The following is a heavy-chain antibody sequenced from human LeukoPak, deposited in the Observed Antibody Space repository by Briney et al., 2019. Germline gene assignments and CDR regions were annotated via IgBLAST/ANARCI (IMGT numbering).Heavy chain of an antibody. Sequence: GASVKVSCKASGGTFSSYAISWVRQAPGQGLEWMGRIIPILGIANYAQKFQGRVTITADESTSTAYMELSSLRSEDTAVYYCARGWHSNYVFDYWGQGTLVTVSS. CDR1: GGTFSSYA. CDR3: ARGWHSNYVFDY. J-gene: IGHJ4*02. V-gene: IGHV1-69*04. CDR2: IIPILGIA. D-gene: IGHD4-11*01.